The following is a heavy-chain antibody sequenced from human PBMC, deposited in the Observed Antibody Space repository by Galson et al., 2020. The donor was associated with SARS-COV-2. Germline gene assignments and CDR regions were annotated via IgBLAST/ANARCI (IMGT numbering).Heavy chain of an antibody. V-gene: IGHV5-51*01. J-gene: IGHJ6*02. CDR2: IYPADSHT. CDR3: AKEIWVGNYYYGMDV. CDR1: GYSFTSYW. Sequence: GESLKISCKGSGYSFTSYWIGWVRQMPGKGLEWMGIIYPADSHTRYSPSFQGQVTISADRSISTAYLQWSSLKASDTAMYYCAKEIWVGNYYYGMDVWGQGTTVTVSS. D-gene: IGHD2-15*01.